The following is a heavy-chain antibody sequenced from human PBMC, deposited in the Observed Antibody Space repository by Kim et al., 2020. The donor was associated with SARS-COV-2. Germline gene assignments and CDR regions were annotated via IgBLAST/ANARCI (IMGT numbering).Heavy chain of an antibody. CDR3: AASLVRFDI. Sequence: GNTNYAQKFQERVTITRDMSTSTAYMELSSLRSEDTAVYYCAASLVRFDIWGQGTMVTVSS. V-gene: IGHV1-58*01. CDR2: GNT. J-gene: IGHJ3*02.